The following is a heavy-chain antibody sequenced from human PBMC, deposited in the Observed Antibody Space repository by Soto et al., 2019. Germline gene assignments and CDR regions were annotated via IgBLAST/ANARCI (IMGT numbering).Heavy chain of an antibody. V-gene: IGHV5-51*01. CDR3: ARHTPPPFHGARWFDP. CDR2: IYPGDPDT. J-gene: IGHJ5*02. CDR1: GYSFTSYW. Sequence: GESLNISCKGSGYSFTSYWIGLVRQMPGKGLEWMGIIYPGDPDTRYSPSFQGQVTISADKSISTAYLQWSSLKASDTAMYYCARHTPPPFHGARWFDPWGQGTLVTVSS.